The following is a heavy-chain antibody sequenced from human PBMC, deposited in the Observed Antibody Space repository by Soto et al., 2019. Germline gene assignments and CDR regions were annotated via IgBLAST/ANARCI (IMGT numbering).Heavy chain of an antibody. V-gene: IGHV1-8*02. D-gene: IGHD4-17*01. CDR2: MNPNSGNT. J-gene: IGHJ4*02. CDR3: ASIGDYLSSLGY. Sequence: ASVKVSCKASGYTFTGYYMHWVRQAPGQGLEWMGWMNPNSGNTGYAQKFQGRVTMTRNTSISTAYMELSSLRSEDTAVYYCASIGDYLSSLGYWGQGTLVTVSS. CDR1: GYTFTGYY.